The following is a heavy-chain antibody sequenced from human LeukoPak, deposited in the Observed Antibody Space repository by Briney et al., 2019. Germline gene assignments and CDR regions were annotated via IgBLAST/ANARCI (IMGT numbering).Heavy chain of an antibody. CDR2: IYYSGST. J-gene: IGHJ4*02. CDR1: DDSITIYY. V-gene: IGHV4-59*01. Sequence: PSETLSLTCTVSDDSITIYYWSWIRQPPGKGLEWIGYIYYSGSTNYNPSLKSRVTISVDTSKNQFSLKLSSVTAADTAVYYCARGAGSGSYPNYDYFDYWGQGTLVTVSS. CDR3: ARGAGSGSYPNYDYFDY. D-gene: IGHD3-10*01.